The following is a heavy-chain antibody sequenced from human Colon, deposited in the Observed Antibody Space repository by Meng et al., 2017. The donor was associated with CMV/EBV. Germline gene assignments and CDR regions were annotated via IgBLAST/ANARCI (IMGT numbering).Heavy chain of an antibody. J-gene: IGHJ4*02. CDR3: ARDGGWYEYYFDY. CDR2: IKHDGGEK. D-gene: IGHD6-13*01. Sequence: GKSLKISCVASGFNFNGSWMNWVRQAPGKGLEWVAKIKHDGGEKYYVDSVRGRFTISRDNARNSLYLQMNSLGADDTAVYYCARDGGWYEYYFDYWGQGILVTVSS. V-gene: IGHV3-7*01. CDR1: GFNFNGSW.